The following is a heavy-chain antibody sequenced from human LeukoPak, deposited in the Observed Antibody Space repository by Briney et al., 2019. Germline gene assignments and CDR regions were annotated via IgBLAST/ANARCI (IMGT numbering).Heavy chain of an antibody. CDR1: GGSISSYY. Sequence: SSETLSLTCTVSGGSISSYYWSWIRQPAGKGLEWIGRIYTSGSTDYNPSLKSRVTMSVDTSKNQFSLKLSSVTAADTAVYYCARVGDYGGNFDYWGQGTLVTVSS. J-gene: IGHJ4*02. V-gene: IGHV4-4*07. D-gene: IGHD4-23*01. CDR3: ARVGDYGGNFDY. CDR2: IYTSGST.